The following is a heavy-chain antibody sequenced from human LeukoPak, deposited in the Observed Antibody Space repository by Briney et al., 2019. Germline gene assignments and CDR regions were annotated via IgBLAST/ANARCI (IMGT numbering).Heavy chain of an antibody. CDR2: LNQDESER. D-gene: IGHD5-12*01. Sequence: PGGSLRLSCAASGFMFRNYWMTWVRQAPGKGLEWVANLNQDESERHYVDSVKGRFTISRDNAKNSLFLLMNSLRVEDTAVYYCARDPYRKFDYWGQGTLVTVSS. CDR1: GFMFRNYW. V-gene: IGHV3-7*01. CDR3: ARDPYRKFDY. J-gene: IGHJ4*02.